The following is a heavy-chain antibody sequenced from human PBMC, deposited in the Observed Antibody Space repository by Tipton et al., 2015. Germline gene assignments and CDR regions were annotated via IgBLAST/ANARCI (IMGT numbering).Heavy chain of an antibody. CDR2: IGTAGDT. CDR1: GFTFSTYD. D-gene: IGHD1-7*01. J-gene: IGHJ6*02. CDR3: AREYTGTRRSGYYYGMDV. Sequence: SLRLSCAASGFTFSTYDMHWVRQGTGKGLEWVSGIGTAGDTYYPGSVKGRFTISRENAKNLLYLQMNSLRAGDTAVYYCAREYTGTRRSGYYYGMDVWGQGTTVTVSS. V-gene: IGHV3-13*01.